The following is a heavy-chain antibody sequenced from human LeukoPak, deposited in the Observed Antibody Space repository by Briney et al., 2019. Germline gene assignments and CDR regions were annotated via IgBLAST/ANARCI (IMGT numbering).Heavy chain of an antibody. CDR3: ATRGRGYSGYGRLYYFDY. D-gene: IGHD5-12*01. Sequence: SETLSLTCAVYGGSFSGYYWSWIRQPPGKGLEWIGEINHSGSTNYNPSLKSRVTISVDTSKNQFSLKLSSVTAADTAVYYCATRGRGYSGYGRLYYFDYWGQGTLVPVSS. V-gene: IGHV4-34*01. CDR2: INHSGST. CDR1: GGSFSGYY. J-gene: IGHJ4*02.